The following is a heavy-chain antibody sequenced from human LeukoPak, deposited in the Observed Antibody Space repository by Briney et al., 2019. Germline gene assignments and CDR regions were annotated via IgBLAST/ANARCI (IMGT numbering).Heavy chain of an antibody. CDR1: GGTFSSYA. V-gene: IGHV1-69*04. CDR2: IIPIFGIA. D-gene: IGHD5-12*01. Sequence: ASVKVSCKASGGTFSSYAISWVRQAPGQGLEWMGRIIPIFGIANYAQKFQGRVTITADKSTSTAYMELSSLRSEDTAVYHCARDRRALATINVAFDPWGQGTLVTVSS. CDR3: ARDRRALATINVAFDP. J-gene: IGHJ5*02.